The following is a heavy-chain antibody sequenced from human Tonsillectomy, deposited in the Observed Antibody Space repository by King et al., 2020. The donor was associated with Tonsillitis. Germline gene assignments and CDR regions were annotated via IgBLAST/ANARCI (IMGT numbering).Heavy chain of an antibody. D-gene: IGHD2-15*01. J-gene: IGHJ2*01. CDR1: GFTFSNYG. CDR3: AKXXIAXSXWYFXL. Sequence: VQLVESGGGVVQPGRSLRLSCAASGFTFSNYGMHWVRQAPGKGLEWVALIAYDESYENYADSVKGRFTISRDNSKNTLYLEMNSLRVEDTAVYYCAKXXIAXSXWYFXLWGRXTLVTV. V-gene: IGHV3-30*18. CDR2: IAYDESYE.